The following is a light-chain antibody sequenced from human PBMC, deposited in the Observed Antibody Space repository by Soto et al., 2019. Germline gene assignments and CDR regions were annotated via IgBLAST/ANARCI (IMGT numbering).Light chain of an antibody. V-gene: IGKV3-11*01. Sequence: ESVLTQSPATLSLSPCERATLSFSASPSVSNSLAWYQHKPGQAPRLLIYDASNRATGVPTRFSGSGSGTDFTLTISSLQSEDFATYYCRQYYLYPRTFGQGTKVDNK. J-gene: IGKJ1*01. CDR1: PSVSNS. CDR3: RQYYLYPRT. CDR2: DAS.